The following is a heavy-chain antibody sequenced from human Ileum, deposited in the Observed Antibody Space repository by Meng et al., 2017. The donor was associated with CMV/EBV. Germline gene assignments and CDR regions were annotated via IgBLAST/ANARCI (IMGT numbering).Heavy chain of an antibody. CDR3: ARDALPPQSAPAY. V-gene: IGHV1-2*02. J-gene: IGHJ4*02. Sequence: ASVMVSCKASGYTFTGYYMHWVRQAPGQGLEWMGWINPNSGGTKYAQKFQGRVTMTRDTSISTVYVEVSRVRSDDTAVYYCARDALPPQSAPAYWGQGKRVNGAS. CDR1: GYTFTGYY. CDR2: INPNSGGT.